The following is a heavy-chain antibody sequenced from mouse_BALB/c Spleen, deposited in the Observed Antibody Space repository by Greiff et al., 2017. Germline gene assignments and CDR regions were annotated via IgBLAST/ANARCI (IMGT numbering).Heavy chain of an antibody. J-gene: IGHJ2*01. CDR3: AREVIPYYLDY. D-gene: IGHD2-13*01. CDR2: ISYSGST. Sequence: EVQLQESGPGLVKPSQSLSLTCTVTGYSITSDYAWNWIRQFPGNKLEWMGYISYSGSTSYNPSLKSRISITRDTSKNQFFLQLNSVTTEDTATYYCAREVIPYYLDYWGQGTTLTVSS. CDR1: GYSITSDYA. V-gene: IGHV3-2*02.